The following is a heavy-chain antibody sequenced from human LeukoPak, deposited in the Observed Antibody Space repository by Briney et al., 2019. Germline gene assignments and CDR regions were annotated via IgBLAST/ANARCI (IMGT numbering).Heavy chain of an antibody. CDR2: ISWNSGSI. CDR3: AKDKRGDGSYSGYFDY. J-gene: IGHJ4*02. D-gene: IGHD1-26*01. CDR1: GFTFDDYA. V-gene: IGHV3-9*01. Sequence: GGSLRLSCAASGFTFDDYAMPWVRQAPGKGLEWVSGISWNSGSIGYADSVKGRFTISRDNAKNSLYLQMNSLRAEDTALYYCAKDKRGDGSYSGYFDYWGQGTLVTVSS.